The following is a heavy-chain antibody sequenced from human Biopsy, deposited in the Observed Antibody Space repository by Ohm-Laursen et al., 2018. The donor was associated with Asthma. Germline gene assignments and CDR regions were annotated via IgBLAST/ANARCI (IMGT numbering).Heavy chain of an antibody. Sequence: SLRLFCAASQFTYEMHWVRQAPGKGLEWVAVISYDGSSIYYADSVKGRFTISRDNSKNTLSLQMNSLTAEDTAVYYCAREGVAGTHIEDWGQGTLVTVSS. CDR1: QFTYE. J-gene: IGHJ4*02. D-gene: IGHD6-19*01. CDR3: AREGVAGTHIED. CDR2: ISYDGSSI. V-gene: IGHV3-30-3*01.